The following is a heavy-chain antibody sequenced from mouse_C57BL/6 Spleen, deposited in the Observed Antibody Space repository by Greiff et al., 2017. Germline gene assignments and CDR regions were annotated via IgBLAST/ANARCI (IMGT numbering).Heavy chain of an antibody. D-gene: IGHD1-1*01. CDR1: GYSFTSYY. Sequence: VQLQQSGPELVKPGASVKISCKASGYSFTSYYIHWVKQRPGQGLEWIGWIYPGSGNTKYNEKFKGKSTLTVDKSSSTAYMQLSSLTSEDSAVYYCARRYGSSYWYFDVWGTGTTVTVSS. J-gene: IGHJ1*03. CDR3: ARRYGSSYWYFDV. V-gene: IGHV1-66*01. CDR2: IYPGSGNT.